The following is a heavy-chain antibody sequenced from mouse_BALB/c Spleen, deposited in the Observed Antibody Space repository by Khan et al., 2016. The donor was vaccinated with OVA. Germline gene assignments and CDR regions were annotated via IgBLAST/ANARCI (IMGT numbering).Heavy chain of an antibody. Sequence: VQLQESGTVLARPGASVKMSCKASGYSFTSYWMHWVKQRPGQGLEWIGAFYPGNSGTNYNQKFRDKAKLTAVTSASTAYMELSSLTNEDSAVYYCTRWWVWFAYWGQGTLVTVSA. V-gene: IGHV1-5*01. D-gene: IGHD1-1*02. CDR3: TRWWVWFAY. CDR1: GYSFTSYW. CDR2: FYPGNSGT. J-gene: IGHJ3*01.